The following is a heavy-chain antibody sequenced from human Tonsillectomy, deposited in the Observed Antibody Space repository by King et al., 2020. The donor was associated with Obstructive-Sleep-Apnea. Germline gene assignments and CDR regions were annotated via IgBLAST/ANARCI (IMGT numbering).Heavy chain of an antibody. Sequence: VQLVESGGGVVQPGRSLRLSCAASGSLFNKYAMHWVRQAPGKGLEWVAVVSFDGTDKYYADSVKGRFTISRDNSKNTLYLQMSSLRAEDTAGYYCARPTLMTFNYGMDVWGQGTTVTVSS. J-gene: IGHJ6*02. CDR1: GSLFNKYA. CDR2: VSFDGTDK. CDR3: ARPTLMTFNYGMDV. V-gene: IGHV3-30*04.